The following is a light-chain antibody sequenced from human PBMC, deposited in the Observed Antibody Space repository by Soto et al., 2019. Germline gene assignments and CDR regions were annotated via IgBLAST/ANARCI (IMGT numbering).Light chain of an antibody. CDR1: QSVSSSY. J-gene: IGKJ4*01. V-gene: IGKV3D-20*02. Sequence: DIVLTQSPASLSLSPGERATLSCGASQSVSSSYLAWYQQPPGQAPRLLIYGASSRATGIPDRFSGSGSGTVSTLTISRLDPEDFAVYYCQQRSNLLTLGGGTKVDIK. CDR3: QQRSNLLT. CDR2: GAS.